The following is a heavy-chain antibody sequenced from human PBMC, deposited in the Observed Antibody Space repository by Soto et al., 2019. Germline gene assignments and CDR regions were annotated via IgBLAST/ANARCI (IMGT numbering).Heavy chain of an antibody. CDR1: GRSLSSYY. J-gene: IGHJ5*02. CDR3: ARSRSWSNWFDP. V-gene: IGHV4-59*01. CDR2: IYYSGST. D-gene: IGHD6-13*01. Sequence: PSLTCTVSGRSLSSYYWSWIRQPPGKGLEWIGYIYYSGSTNYNPSLKSRVTISVDTSKNQFSLKLSSVTAADTAVYYCARSRSWSNWFDPWGQGTLVTVSS.